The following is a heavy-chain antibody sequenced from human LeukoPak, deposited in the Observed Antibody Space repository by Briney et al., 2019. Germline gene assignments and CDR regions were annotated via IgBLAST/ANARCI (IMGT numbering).Heavy chain of an antibody. Sequence: GGSLRLSCAASGFMFSGYSMNWVRQAPGKGLEWVAHISSGSDTKYYADSVKGRFTISRDNSKNTLYLQMNSLRAEDTAVYYCAKVDSGVLTGYYRGGYYFDYWGQGTLVTVSS. J-gene: IGHJ4*02. CDR1: GFMFSGYS. CDR2: ISSGSDTK. V-gene: IGHV3-48*01. D-gene: IGHD3-9*01. CDR3: AKVDSGVLTGYYRGGYYFDY.